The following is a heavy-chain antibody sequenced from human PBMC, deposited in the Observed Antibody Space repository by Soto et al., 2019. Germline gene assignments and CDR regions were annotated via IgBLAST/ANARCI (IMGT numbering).Heavy chain of an antibody. J-gene: IGHJ6*04. Sequence: GGSLRLSCAASGFTFSDYYMSWIRQAPGKGLEWVSYISSSGSTIYYADSVKGRFTISRDNAKNSLYLQMNSLRAEDTAVYYCARDPGPDFMVRGVSDVWGKGTTVTVSS. CDR1: GFTFSDYY. CDR3: ARDPGPDFMVRGVSDV. CDR2: ISSSGSTI. V-gene: IGHV3-11*01. D-gene: IGHD3-10*01.